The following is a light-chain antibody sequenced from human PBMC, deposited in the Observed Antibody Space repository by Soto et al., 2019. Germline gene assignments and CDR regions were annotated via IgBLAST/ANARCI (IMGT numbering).Light chain of an antibody. CDR1: SSDVGAYNY. CDR2: EVS. CDR3: SSYPSGSTTWV. Sequence: QSALTQPASVSGSPGQSITISCTGTSSDVGAYNYVSWHQHNPGRAPQLIIYEVSDRTSGVSDRFSGPKSANTASLTISGLPAEDEADYYCSSYPSGSTTWVFGGGTKVTGL. J-gene: IGLJ3*02. V-gene: IGLV2-14*01.